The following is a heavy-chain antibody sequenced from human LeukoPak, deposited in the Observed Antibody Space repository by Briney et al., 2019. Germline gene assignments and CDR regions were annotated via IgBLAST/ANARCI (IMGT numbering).Heavy chain of an antibody. D-gene: IGHD3-9*01. V-gene: IGHV3-21*01. J-gene: IGHJ3*02. CDR1: GFTFSNAW. CDR2: ISSSSSYI. CDR3: ARDRLRYFDWLLHGDDAFDI. Sequence: PGGSLRLSCAASGFTFSNAWMSWVRQAPGKGLEWVSSISSSSSYIYYADSVKGRFTISRDNAKNSLYLQMNSLRAEDTAVYYCARDRLRYFDWLLHGDDAFDIWGQGTMVTVSS.